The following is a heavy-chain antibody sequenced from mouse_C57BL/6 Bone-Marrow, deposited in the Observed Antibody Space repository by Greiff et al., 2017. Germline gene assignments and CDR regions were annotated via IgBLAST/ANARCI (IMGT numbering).Heavy chain of an antibody. D-gene: IGHD2-1*01. V-gene: IGHV1-82*01. CDR2: IYPGDGDT. CDR3: ARYGNYAWFAD. Sequence: QVQLQQSGPELVKPGASVKISCKASGYAFSSSWMNWVKQRPGKGLEWIGRIYPGDGDTNYNGKFKGKATLTADKSSSTAYMQLSSLTSEDSAVYFCARYGNYAWFADGGQGTLVTVSA. J-gene: IGHJ3*01. CDR1: GYAFSSSW.